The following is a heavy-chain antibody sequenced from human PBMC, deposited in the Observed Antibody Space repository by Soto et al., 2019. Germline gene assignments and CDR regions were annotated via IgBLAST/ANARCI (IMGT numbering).Heavy chain of an antibody. D-gene: IGHD3-3*01. V-gene: IGHV1-46*01. CDR2: INPSGAST. Sequence: QVQLVQSGAEVIKPGASVKISCKASGYSFTNNYINWVRQAPGQGLEWVGLINPSGASTTYAQNFQGSVTMPSDTSTRTVYMELSSLRSDDTAVYYCARVYGRVKHDDFWSGYYDYWGQGTQVTVSS. J-gene: IGHJ4*02. CDR1: GYSFTNNY. CDR3: ARVYGRVKHDDFWSGYYDY.